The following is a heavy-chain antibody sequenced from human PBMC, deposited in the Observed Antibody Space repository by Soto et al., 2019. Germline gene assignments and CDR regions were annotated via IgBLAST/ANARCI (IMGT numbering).Heavy chain of an antibody. J-gene: IGHJ4*02. V-gene: IGHV1-46*03. CDR3: ARDAAAAGIFDY. Sequence: ASVKVSCKASGYTFTSYYMHWVRQAPGQGLEWMGIINPSGGSTSYAQKFQGRVTMTRDTSTSTVYMELSSLRFEDTAVYYCARDAAAAGIFDYWGQGTLVTVSS. CDR2: INPSGGST. CDR1: GYTFTSYY. D-gene: IGHD6-13*01.